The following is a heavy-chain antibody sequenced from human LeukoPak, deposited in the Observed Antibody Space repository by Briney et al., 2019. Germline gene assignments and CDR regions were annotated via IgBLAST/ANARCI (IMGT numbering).Heavy chain of an antibody. V-gene: IGHV4-34*01. J-gene: IGHJ4*02. CDR1: GGSFSGYY. Sequence: SETLSLTCAVYGGSFSGYYWSWIRQPPGKGLEWIGEINHSGSTNYNPSLKSRVTISVDTSKNQFSLKLSSVTAADTAVYYCARVGSGSYYGGIFDYWGQGTLVTVSS. CDR2: INHSGST. D-gene: IGHD1-26*01. CDR3: ARVGSGSYYGGIFDY.